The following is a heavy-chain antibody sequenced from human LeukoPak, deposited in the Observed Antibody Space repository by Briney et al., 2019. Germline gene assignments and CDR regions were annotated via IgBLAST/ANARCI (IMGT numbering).Heavy chain of an antibody. CDR3: ASSVRYYYGSGSSRFDP. J-gene: IGHJ5*02. D-gene: IGHD3-10*01. CDR1: GGSFSGYY. Sequence: SETLSLTCAVYGGSFSGYYWSWVRQPPGKGLEWIGEINHSGSTNYNPSLKSRVTISVDTSKNQFSLKLRSVTAADTAVYYCASSVRYYYGSGSSRFDPWGQGTLVTVSS. CDR2: INHSGST. V-gene: IGHV4-34*01.